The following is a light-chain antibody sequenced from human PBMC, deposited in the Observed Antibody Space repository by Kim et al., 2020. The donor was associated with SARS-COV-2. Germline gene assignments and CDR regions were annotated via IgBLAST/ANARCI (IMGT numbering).Light chain of an antibody. CDR2: DVS. CDR1: SSDVGGYNY. V-gene: IGLV2-14*04. CDR3: SSYTGSSTS. Sequence: PGQSITISCTGTSSDVGGYNYVSWYQQHPGKAPKLMIYDVSKRPSGVSNRFSGSKSGNTASLTISGLQAEDEADYYCSSYTGSSTSFGGGTKLTVL. J-gene: IGLJ3*02.